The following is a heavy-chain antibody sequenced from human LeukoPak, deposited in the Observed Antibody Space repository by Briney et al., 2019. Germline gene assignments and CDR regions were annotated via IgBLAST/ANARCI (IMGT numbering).Heavy chain of an antibody. V-gene: IGHV3-73*01. CDR3: TRSLNWIREY. Sequence: GGSLRLSCAASGFTFSGSTMHWVRQASGKGLEWVGRIGNKATNYATAYVTSVKGRFTISRDDSKNMAYLQMNCLKTEDTAVYYCTRSLNWIREYWGQGTLVTVSS. J-gene: IGHJ4*02. CDR2: IGNKATNYAT. D-gene: IGHD1-20*01. CDR1: GFTFSGST.